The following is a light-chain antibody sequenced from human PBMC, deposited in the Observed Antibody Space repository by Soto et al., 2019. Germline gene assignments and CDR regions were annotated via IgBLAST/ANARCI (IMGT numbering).Light chain of an antibody. CDR2: GNN. CDR3: QSYDSSLSGSYV. Sequence: QSALTQPPSVSGAPGQMVTISCTGSSSNIGAGYDVHWYQRLPGTAPKVLIYGNNNRPSGVPDRFSGSKSGTSASLAITGLQAEDEADYYCQSYDSSLSGSYVFGTGTKVTVL. CDR1: SSNIGAGYD. V-gene: IGLV1-40*01. J-gene: IGLJ1*01.